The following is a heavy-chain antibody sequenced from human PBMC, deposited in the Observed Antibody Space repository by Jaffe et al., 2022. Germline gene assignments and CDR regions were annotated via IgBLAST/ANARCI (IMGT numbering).Heavy chain of an antibody. V-gene: IGHV3-23*01. CDR1: GFTFSSYA. CDR3: AKDFHEIAAAGLNWFDP. D-gene: IGHD6-13*01. Sequence: EVQLLESGGGLVQPGGSLRLSCAASGFTFSSYAMSWVRQAPGKGLEWVSAISGSGGSTYYADSVKGRFTISRDNSKNTLYLQMNSLRAEDTAVYYCAKDFHEIAAAGLNWFDPWGQGTLVTVSS. CDR2: ISGSGGST. J-gene: IGHJ5*02.